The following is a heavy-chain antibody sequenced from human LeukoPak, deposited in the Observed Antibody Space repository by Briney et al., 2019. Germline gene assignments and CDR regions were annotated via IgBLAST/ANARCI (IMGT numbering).Heavy chain of an antibody. CDR3: ARDLLVVVTGNY. Sequence: ASVKVSCKASGYTFTGYYMHWVRRAPGQGLEWMGRINPNSGSTNYAQKFQGRVTMTRDTSISTAYMELSRLRSDDTAVYYCARDLLVVVTGNYWGQGTLVTVSS. V-gene: IGHV1-2*06. J-gene: IGHJ4*02. CDR2: INPNSGST. CDR1: GYTFTGYY. D-gene: IGHD2-21*01.